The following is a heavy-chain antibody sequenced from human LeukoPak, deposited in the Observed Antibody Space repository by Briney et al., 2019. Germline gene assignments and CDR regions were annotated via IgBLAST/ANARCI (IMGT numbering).Heavy chain of an antibody. J-gene: IGHJ4*02. V-gene: IGHV3-48*04. CDR1: GFTFSSYS. CDR3: ALGGYGKPFDY. Sequence: PGGSLRLSCAASGFTFSSYSMNWVRQAPGNGLEWVSYISSSSSTIYYADSVKGRFTISRDNAKNSLYLQMNSLRAEDTAVYYCALGGYGKPFDYWGQGTLVTVSS. D-gene: IGHD5-12*01. CDR2: ISSSSSTI.